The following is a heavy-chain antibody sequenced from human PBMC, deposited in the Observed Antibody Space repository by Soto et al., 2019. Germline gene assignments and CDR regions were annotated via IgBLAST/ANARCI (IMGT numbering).Heavy chain of an antibody. J-gene: IGHJ6*02. CDR2: IYHSGST. D-gene: IGHD3-3*01. CDR1: GYSISSGYY. Sequence: PXGTLSLTCAVSGYSISSGYYWCCIRQPPGKGLEWIGSIYHSGSTYYNPSLKSRVTISVDTSKNQFSLKLSSVTAADTAVYYCARGTRTDGDFWSGSYYYYYGMDVWGQGTTVTVSS. CDR3: ARGTRTDGDFWSGSYYYYYGMDV. V-gene: IGHV4-38-2*01.